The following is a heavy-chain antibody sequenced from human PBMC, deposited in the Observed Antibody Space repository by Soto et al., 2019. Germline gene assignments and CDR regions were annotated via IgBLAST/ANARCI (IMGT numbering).Heavy chain of an antibody. V-gene: IGHV3-21*01. J-gene: IGHJ3*02. Sequence: PVGSLSLSCAASGFTFSSYSMNWVRQAPGKGLEWVSSISSSSSYIYYADSVKGRFTISRDNAKNSLYLQMNSLRAEDTAVYYCARDQGSAVRDGYNLDAFDIWGQGTMVTVSS. CDR3: ARDQGSAVRDGYNLDAFDI. CDR1: GFTFSSYS. D-gene: IGHD5-12*01. CDR2: ISSSSSYI.